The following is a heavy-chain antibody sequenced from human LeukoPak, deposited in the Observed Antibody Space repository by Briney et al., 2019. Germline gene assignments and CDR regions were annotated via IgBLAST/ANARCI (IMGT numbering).Heavy chain of an antibody. V-gene: IGHV3-53*01. CDR1: GFTVSSNY. CDR2: IYSGGST. D-gene: IGHD4-17*01. CDR3: ARALSATVTTIPTYYYYYGMDV. Sequence: PGGSLRLSCAASGFTVSSNYMSWVRQAPGKGLEWVSVIYSGGSTYYADSVKGRFTISRDNSKNTLYLQMNSLRAEDTAVYYCARALSATVTTIPTYYYYYGMDVWGQGTTVTVSS. J-gene: IGHJ6*02.